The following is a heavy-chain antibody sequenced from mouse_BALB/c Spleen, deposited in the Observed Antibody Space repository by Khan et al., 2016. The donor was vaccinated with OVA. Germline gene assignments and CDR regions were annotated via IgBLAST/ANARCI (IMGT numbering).Heavy chain of an antibody. J-gene: IGHJ3*01. CDR2: ISTYSGNS. CDR3: AREDGNDGAFAY. D-gene: IGHD2-2*01. Sequence: QVRLQQSGPELVRPGVSVKISCKGSGYTFTGYAMHWVKQSPAKSLEWIGIISTYSGNSNYNQRFKGKATMTVGKSSSTAYMELARLTSEDSAIYYFAREDGNDGAFAYWGQGTLVTVSA. V-gene: IGHV1S137*01. CDR1: GYTFTGYA.